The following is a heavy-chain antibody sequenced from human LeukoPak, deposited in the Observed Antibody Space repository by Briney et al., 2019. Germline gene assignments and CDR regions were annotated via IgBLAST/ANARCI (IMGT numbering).Heavy chain of an antibody. Sequence: GGSLRLSCAASGFTFSSYAMHWVRQAPGRGLEWVAFIRFDGSIEYYADSVKGRFTISRDNSNNTLYLQMNSLRAEGTAVYYCAKGVGYCSSTSCYTSDYWGQGTLVTVSS. CDR3: AKGVGYCSSTSCYTSDY. CDR1: GFTFSSYA. J-gene: IGHJ4*02. CDR2: IRFDGSIE. V-gene: IGHV3-30*02. D-gene: IGHD2-2*02.